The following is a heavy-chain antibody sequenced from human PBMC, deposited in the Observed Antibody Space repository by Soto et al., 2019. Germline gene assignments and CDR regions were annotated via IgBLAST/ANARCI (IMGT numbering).Heavy chain of an antibody. V-gene: IGHV3-21*01. CDR1: GFTFSSYS. CDR3: ARDIHSSGYSY. D-gene: IGHD3-22*01. CDR2: ISSSSSYI. J-gene: IGHJ4*02. Sequence: GGSLRLSCAASGFTFSSYSMNWVRQAPGKGLEWVSSISSSSSYIYYADSVKGRFTISRDNAKNSLYLQMNSLRAEDTAVYYCARDIHSSGYSYWGQGTLVTVSS.